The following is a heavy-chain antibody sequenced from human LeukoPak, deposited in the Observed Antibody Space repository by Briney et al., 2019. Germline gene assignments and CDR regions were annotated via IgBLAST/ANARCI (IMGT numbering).Heavy chain of an antibody. J-gene: IGHJ6*02. CDR3: VRGYSFGPYGMDV. D-gene: IGHD2-15*01. CDR1: GXPFSSYA. V-gene: IGHV3-64D*09. CDR2: ISDSGGST. Sequence: PGVSLRLSCSASGXPFSSYAMHWVRQAPGKGLEYVSAISDSGGSTYYADSVKGRFTISRDNSKNTLYLQMSSLRAEDTAVYFCVRGYSFGPYGMDVWGQGTAVTVSS.